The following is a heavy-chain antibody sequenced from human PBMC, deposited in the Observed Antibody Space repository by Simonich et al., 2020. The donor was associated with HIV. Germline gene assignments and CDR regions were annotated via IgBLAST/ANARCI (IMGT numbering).Heavy chain of an antibody. CDR1: VFTFSSYA. CDR3: ASGGSISSVWADDY. Sequence: QVQLVESGGGVVQPGRSLRLSCAASVFTFSSYAMHWVRQAPGKGLEWVAVISYDGNNKYYADSVKGRFTISRDNSKNTLYLQMNSLRAEDTAVYYCASGGSISSVWADDYWGQGTLVTVSS. J-gene: IGHJ4*02. V-gene: IGHV3-30*07. CDR2: ISYDGNNK. D-gene: IGHD3-16*01.